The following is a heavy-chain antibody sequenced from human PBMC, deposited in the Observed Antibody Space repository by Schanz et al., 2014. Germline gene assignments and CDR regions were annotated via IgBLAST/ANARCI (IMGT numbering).Heavy chain of an antibody. CDR2: ISGSGGDT. D-gene: IGHD3-9*01. CDR3: AKDHAGSDILTALGN. Sequence: EVQLLESGGGLVQPGGSLRLSCAASGFSFSIFAMTWVRQAPGQGLEWVSTISGSGGDTYPADSVKGRFTISRDNSNNTLYLRMNSLRAEDTAVYYCAKDHAGSDILTALGNWGQGTLVTVSS. J-gene: IGHJ4*02. V-gene: IGHV3-23*01. CDR1: GFSFSIFA.